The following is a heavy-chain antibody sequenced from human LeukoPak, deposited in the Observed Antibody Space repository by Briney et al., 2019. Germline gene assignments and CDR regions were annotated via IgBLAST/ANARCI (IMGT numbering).Heavy chain of an antibody. J-gene: IGHJ4*02. Sequence: KPGGSLRLSCAASGFTFSTYAMSWVRQAPGKGLEWVSSIDSSSRNIYYADSMKGRFTISRDNAKNSLYLQMNSLRAEDSALYYCAREGVGGYSQAFDYWGQGTLVTVSS. CDR1: GFTFSTYA. D-gene: IGHD5-18*01. CDR3: AREGVGGYSQAFDY. V-gene: IGHV3-21*06. CDR2: IDSSSRNI.